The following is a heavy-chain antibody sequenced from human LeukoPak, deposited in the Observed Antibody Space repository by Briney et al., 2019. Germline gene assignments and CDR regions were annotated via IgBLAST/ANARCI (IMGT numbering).Heavy chain of an antibody. CDR2: INHSGST. Sequence: SETLSLTCAVYGGSFSGYYWSWIRQPPGKGLEWIGEINHSGSTNYNPSLKSRVTISVDTSKNQFSLKLSSVTAADTAVYYCARVLPRIAAAGTYYFDYWGQGTLVTVSS. CDR1: GGSFSGYY. J-gene: IGHJ4*02. D-gene: IGHD6-13*01. CDR3: ARVLPRIAAAGTYYFDY. V-gene: IGHV4-34*01.